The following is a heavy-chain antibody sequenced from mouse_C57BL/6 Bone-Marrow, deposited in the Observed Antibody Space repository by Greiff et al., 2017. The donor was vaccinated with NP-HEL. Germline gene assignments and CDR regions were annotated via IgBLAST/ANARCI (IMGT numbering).Heavy chain of an antibody. CDR1: GFTFSSYG. CDR3: ARQGITTVVAPWYFDV. Sequence: EVQRVESGGDLVKPGGSLKLSCAASGFTFSSYGMSWVRQTPDKRLEWVATISSGGSYTYYPDSVKGRFTISRDNAKNTLYLQMSSLKSEDTAMYYCARQGITTVVAPWYFDVWGTGTTVTVSS. V-gene: IGHV5-6*01. D-gene: IGHD1-1*01. CDR2: ISSGGSYT. J-gene: IGHJ1*03.